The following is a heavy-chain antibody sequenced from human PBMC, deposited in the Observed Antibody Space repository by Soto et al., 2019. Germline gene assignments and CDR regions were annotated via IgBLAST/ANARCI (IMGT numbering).Heavy chain of an antibody. CDR3: ARGLPRSSAMARRIDY. V-gene: IGHV1-18*01. D-gene: IGHD5-18*01. CDR2: ISAYNGNT. Sequence: GASVKVSCKASGYTFTSYGISWVRQAPGQGLEWMGWISAYNGNTNYAQKLQGRVTMTTDTSTSTAYMELRSLRSDDTAVYYCARGLPRSSAMARRIDYWGQGTLVTVSS. CDR1: GYTFTSYG. J-gene: IGHJ4*02.